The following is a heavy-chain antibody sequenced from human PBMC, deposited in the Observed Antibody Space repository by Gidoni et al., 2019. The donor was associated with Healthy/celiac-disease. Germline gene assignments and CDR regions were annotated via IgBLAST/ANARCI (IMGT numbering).Heavy chain of an antibody. CDR1: GFTFSSYA. D-gene: IGHD6-6*01. CDR3: ARAYSSSVYYYYGMDV. CDR2: ISYDGSNK. V-gene: IGHV3-30-3*01. J-gene: IGHJ6*02. Sequence: QVQLVESGGVVVQPGRSLRLSCAASGFTFSSYAMHGVRQAPGKGLEWVAVISYDGSNKYYADSVKGRFTISRDNSKNTLYLQMNSLRAEDTAVYYCARAYSSSVYYYYGMDVWGQGTTVTVSS.